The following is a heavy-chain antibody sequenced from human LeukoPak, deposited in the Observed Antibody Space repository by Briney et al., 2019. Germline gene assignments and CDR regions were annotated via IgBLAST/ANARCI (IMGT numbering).Heavy chain of an antibody. CDR1: GGSFSGYY. V-gene: IGHV4-34*01. CDR3: ARYYYDSSGVDGFDY. D-gene: IGHD3-22*01. J-gene: IGHJ4*02. Sequence: NPSETLSLTCAVYGGSFSGYYWSWIRQPPGKGLEWIGEINHSGGTNYNPSLKSRVTISVDTSKNQFSLKLSSVTAADTAVYYCARYYYDSSGVDGFDYWGQGTLVTVSS. CDR2: INHSGGT.